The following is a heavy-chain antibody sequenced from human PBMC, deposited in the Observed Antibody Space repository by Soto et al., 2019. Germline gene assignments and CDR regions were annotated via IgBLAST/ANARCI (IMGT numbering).Heavy chain of an antibody. J-gene: IGHJ4*02. CDR1: GFSFSTYA. CDR3: ARSIAVAGIDY. D-gene: IGHD6-19*01. V-gene: IGHV3-30-3*01. CDR2: ISNDGSKR. Sequence: PGGSLRLSCATSGFSFSTYAIHWVRQAPGKGLDWVAVISNDGSKRYYAQSVKGRFTISRDNSNNTVDLQMNRLRAEDTALYYCARSIAVAGIDYWGPGTLVTVSS.